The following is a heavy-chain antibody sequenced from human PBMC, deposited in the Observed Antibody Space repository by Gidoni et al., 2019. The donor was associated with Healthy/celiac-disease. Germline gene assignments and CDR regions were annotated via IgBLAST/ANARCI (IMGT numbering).Heavy chain of an antibody. V-gene: IGHV3-64D*06. CDR3: VKNDYGDYNYYYGMDV. CDR2: ISSNEGST. D-gene: IGHD4-17*01. CDR1: GFLFSSYA. J-gene: IGHJ6*02. Sequence: EVQLVESGGGWVQPGGSLRLSCSASGFLFSSYAMHWVRQAPGKGLEYVSAISSNEGSTYYADSVKGRFTISRDNSKNTLYLQMSSLRAEDTAVYYCVKNDYGDYNYYYGMDVWGQGTTVTVSS.